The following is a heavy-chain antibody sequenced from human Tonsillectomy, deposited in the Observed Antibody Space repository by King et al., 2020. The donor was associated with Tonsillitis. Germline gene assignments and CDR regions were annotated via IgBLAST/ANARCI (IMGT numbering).Heavy chain of an antibody. V-gene: IGHV3-30-3*01. D-gene: IGHD3-22*01. CDR1: GFTFSDYA. CDR3: ANYYDSSSYSGFDY. Sequence: VQLVESGGGVVQPGRSLRLSCAASGFTFSDYAMHWVRQAPGKGLQWVAVISNYGTNNYYADSVKGRFTISRDNSKNSLYLQMNSLRAEDTSVYFCANYYDSSSYSGFDYWGQGTLVSVSS. J-gene: IGHJ4*02. CDR2: ISNYGTNN.